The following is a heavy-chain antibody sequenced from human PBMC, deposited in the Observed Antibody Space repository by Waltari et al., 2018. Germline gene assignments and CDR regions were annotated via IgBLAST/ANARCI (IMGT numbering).Heavy chain of an antibody. CDR2: ISYSGAS. CDR1: GYSMSSGFF. CDR3: ARDGGNVVPL. J-gene: IGHJ6*02. D-gene: IGHD2-15*01. V-gene: IGHV4-38-2*02. Sequence: QVHLQESGPGLVQPSETLSLSCFVSGYSMSSGFFWGWIRQAPGKGLEWIATISYSGASHYSPSLKSRVTIAADASKNLFSLKLTSVTAADTAMYYCARDGGNVVPLWGLGTAVTVSS.